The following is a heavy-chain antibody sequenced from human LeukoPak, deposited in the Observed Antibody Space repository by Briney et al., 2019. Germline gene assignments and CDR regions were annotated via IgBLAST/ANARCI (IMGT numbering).Heavy chain of an antibody. V-gene: IGHV3-21*01. D-gene: IGHD5-18*01. Sequence: GGSLRLSCAASGFTFSSYSMNWVRQAPGKGLKWVSSISSSSSYIYYADSVKGRFTISRDNAKNSLYLQMNSLRAEDTAVYYCARDFFTVDTAMVGAFDIWGQGTMVTVSS. CDR1: GFTFSSYS. CDR3: ARDFFTVDTAMVGAFDI. CDR2: ISSSSSYI. J-gene: IGHJ3*02.